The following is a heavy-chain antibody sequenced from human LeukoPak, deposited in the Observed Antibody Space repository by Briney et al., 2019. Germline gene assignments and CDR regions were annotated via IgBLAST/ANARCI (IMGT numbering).Heavy chain of an antibody. V-gene: IGHV3-66*01. CDR2: IYSGGST. D-gene: IGHD3-22*01. J-gene: IGHJ4*02. CDR1: GFTFSSYA. Sequence: PGGSLRLSCAAPGFTFSSYAMSWVRQAPGKGLEWVSVIYSGGSTYYADSVKGRFTISRDNSKNTLYLQMNSLRAEDTAVYYCARDVSGYYYWGQGTLVTVSS. CDR3: ARDVSGYYY.